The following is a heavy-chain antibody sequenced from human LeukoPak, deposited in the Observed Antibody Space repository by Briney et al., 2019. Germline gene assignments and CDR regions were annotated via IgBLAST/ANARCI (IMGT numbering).Heavy chain of an antibody. Sequence: GGFLRLSCAASGFTFSDYYMSWIRQAPGKGLEWVSYISSSGSTIYYADSVKGRFTISRDNAKNSPYLQMNSLRAEDTAVYYCARDSVSRDSSGYTDYWGQGTLVTVSS. J-gene: IGHJ4*02. D-gene: IGHD3-22*01. CDR1: GFTFSDYY. CDR3: ARDSVSRDSSGYTDY. V-gene: IGHV3-11*01. CDR2: ISSSGSTI.